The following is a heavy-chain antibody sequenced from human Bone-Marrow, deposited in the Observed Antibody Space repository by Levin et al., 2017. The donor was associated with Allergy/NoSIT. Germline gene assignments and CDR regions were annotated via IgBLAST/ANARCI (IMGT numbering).Heavy chain of an antibody. CDR3: AREDNWNYDY. V-gene: IGHV3-23*01. CDR1: GFTFIRYS. CDR2: MSGSGGRT. Sequence: GGSLRLSCAASGFTFIRYSMAFFLPSPLQGLEWVSGMSGSGGRTVYADSVKGRFTISRDNSKNIMYLQMNSLRVEDTALYYCAREDNWNYDYWGQGTLVTVSS. D-gene: IGHD1-7*01. J-gene: IGHJ4*02.